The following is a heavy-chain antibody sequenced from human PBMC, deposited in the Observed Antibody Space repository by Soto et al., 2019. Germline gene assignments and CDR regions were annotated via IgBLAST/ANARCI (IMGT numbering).Heavy chain of an antibody. CDR2: IYYSGST. Sequence: SETLSLTCTVSGGSISSYYWSWIRQPPGKGLEWIGYIYYSGSTNYNPSLKSRVTISVDTSKNQFSLKLSSVTAADTAVYYCARGAQYDYVWGSYRYIFDSWGQGTLATVSS. V-gene: IGHV4-59*01. CDR3: ARGAQYDYVWGSYRYIFDS. J-gene: IGHJ4*02. CDR1: GGSISSYY. D-gene: IGHD3-16*02.